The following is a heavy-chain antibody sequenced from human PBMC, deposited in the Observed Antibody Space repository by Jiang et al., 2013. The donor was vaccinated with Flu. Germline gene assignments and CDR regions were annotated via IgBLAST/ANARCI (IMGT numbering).Heavy chain of an antibody. Sequence: SGAEVKKPGASVKVSCKASGYTFTGYYMHWVRQAPGQGLEWMGWINPNSGGTNYAQKFQGWVTMTRDTSISTAYMELSRLRSDDTAVYYCARERFDNDYYYGMDVWGKGTTVTVSS. J-gene: IGHJ6*04. CDR1: GYTFTGYY. V-gene: IGHV1-2*04. CDR3: ARERFDNDYYYGMDV. CDR2: INPNSGGT. D-gene: IGHD3-9*01.